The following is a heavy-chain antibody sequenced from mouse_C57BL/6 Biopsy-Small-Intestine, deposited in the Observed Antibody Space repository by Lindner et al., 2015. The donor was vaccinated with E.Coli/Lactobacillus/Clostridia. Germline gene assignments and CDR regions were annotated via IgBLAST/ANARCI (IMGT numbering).Heavy chain of an antibody. J-gene: IGHJ2*01. CDR2: IDPANGNT. CDR3: AHLLT. V-gene: IGHV14-3*02. D-gene: IGHD1-1*01. CDR1: GFNIKDDY. Sequence: VQLQESGAELVKPGASVKLSCTASGFNIKDDYMHWVKQRPEQGLEWIGRIDPANGNTHYAPKFQVKATITADTSSDTAYLQLSSLTSEDTAVYYCAHLLTWGQGTTLTVSS.